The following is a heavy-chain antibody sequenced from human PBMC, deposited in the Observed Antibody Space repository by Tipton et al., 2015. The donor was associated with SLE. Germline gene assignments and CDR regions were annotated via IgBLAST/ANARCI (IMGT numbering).Heavy chain of an antibody. CDR2: ISWNSGSI. V-gene: IGHV3-9*01. D-gene: IGHD1-14*01. CDR3: ARETGSP. CDR1: GFTFDDYA. J-gene: IGHJ5*02. Sequence: SLRLSCAASGFTFDDYAMHWVRQAPGKGLEWASGISWNSGSIGYADSVKGRFTISRDKSKNTVYLQMDSLRREDTALYYCARETGSPWGQGTLVTVSS.